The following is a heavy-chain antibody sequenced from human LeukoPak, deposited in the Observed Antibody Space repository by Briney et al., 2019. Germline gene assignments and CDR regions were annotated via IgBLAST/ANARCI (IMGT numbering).Heavy chain of an antibody. Sequence: SETLSLTCTVSGGSISSSRYYWGWIRQPPGKGLEWIGSIYYSGSTYYNPSLKSRVTISVDTSKNQFSLKLSSVTAADTAVYYCAREDRTKLFMYYYDSSGYSYYFDYWGQGTLVTVSS. J-gene: IGHJ4*02. CDR3: AREDRTKLFMYYYDSSGYSYYFDY. CDR1: GGSISSSRYY. D-gene: IGHD3-22*01. V-gene: IGHV4-39*07. CDR2: IYYSGST.